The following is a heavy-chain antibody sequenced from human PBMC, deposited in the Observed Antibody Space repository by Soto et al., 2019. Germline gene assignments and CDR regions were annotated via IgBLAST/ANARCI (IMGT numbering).Heavy chain of an antibody. J-gene: IGHJ2*01. Sequence: GESLKISCKDFGYSFTNYWISWVRQMPGKGLEWVGRIDPSDSYTSYSPSFEGHVTISADKSISTAYLQWSSLKASDTAMYYCARHFKDYYYSNQGISYWYFDLWGRGTLVTVSS. V-gene: IGHV5-10-1*01. CDR3: ARHFKDYYYSNQGISYWYFDL. D-gene: IGHD3-16*01. CDR1: GYSFTNYW. CDR2: IDPSDSYT.